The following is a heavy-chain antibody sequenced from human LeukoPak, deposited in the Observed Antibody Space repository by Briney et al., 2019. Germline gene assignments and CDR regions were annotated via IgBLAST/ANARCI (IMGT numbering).Heavy chain of an antibody. J-gene: IGHJ4*02. V-gene: IGHV3-48*03. Sequence: GGSLRLSCAASGFTFSSYEMNWVRQAPGKGLEWVSYIGSFGTTISYADSVKGRFTISRDNAKSALYLQMHSLRLEDTAVYYCAAGTAADFWGQGTLVTVSS. D-gene: IGHD6-13*01. CDR1: GFTFSSYE. CDR2: IGSFGTTI. CDR3: AAGTAADF.